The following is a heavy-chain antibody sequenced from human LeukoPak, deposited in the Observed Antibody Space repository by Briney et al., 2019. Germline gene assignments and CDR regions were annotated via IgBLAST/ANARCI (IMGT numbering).Heavy chain of an antibody. CDR1: RFTFSSYG. J-gene: IGHJ6*03. V-gene: IGHV3-30*02. CDR2: IQYDGSNE. Sequence: PGGSLRLSCAASRFTFSSYGMHWVRQAPGKGLEWVEYIQYDGSNEQYADSVKGRFSIYRDSSKNILYLQMNSLRAEDTAVYYCAKDRCSNGVGCYYYYMDVWGKGTTVTISS. D-gene: IGHD2-8*01. CDR3: AKDRCSNGVGCYYYYMDV.